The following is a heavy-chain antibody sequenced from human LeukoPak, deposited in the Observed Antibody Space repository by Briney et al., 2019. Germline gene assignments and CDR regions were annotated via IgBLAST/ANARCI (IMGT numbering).Heavy chain of an antibody. D-gene: IGHD3-9*01. CDR2: ISSSSSYI. Sequence: PGGSLRLSCAASGFTFSSYSMNWVRQAPGKGLEWVSSISSSSSYIYYADSVKGRFTISRDNAKNSLYPQMNSLRAEDTAVYYCARDLTPYYDILTGPSWGYGMDVWGKGTTVTVSS. CDR3: ARDLTPYYDILTGPSWGYGMDV. CDR1: GFTFSSYS. V-gene: IGHV3-21*01. J-gene: IGHJ6*04.